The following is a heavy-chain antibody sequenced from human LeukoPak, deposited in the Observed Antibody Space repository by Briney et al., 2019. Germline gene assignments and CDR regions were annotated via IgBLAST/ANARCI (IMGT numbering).Heavy chain of an antibody. Sequence: SQTLSLTCNISGDSVSSNSAAWNWIRQSPSRGLEWLGRTYYRSKWYNDYAMSVKSRITISPYTSKNQFFLQLNSVTPEDTAVYYCARDRSRAYHFDYWGQGTLVTVSS. V-gene: IGHV6-1*01. CDR3: ARDRSRAYHFDY. D-gene: IGHD2-15*01. CDR1: GDSVSSNSAA. J-gene: IGHJ4*02. CDR2: TYYRSKWYN.